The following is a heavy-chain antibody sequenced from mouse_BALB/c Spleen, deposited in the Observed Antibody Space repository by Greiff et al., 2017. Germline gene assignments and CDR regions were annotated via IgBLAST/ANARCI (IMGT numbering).Heavy chain of an antibody. CDR3: ARGGIGNYAVDY. J-gene: IGHJ2*01. D-gene: IGHD2-1*01. CDR1: GDSITSGY. CDR2: ISYSGST. Sequence: EVKLMESGPSLVKPSQTLSLTCSVTGDSITSGYWNWIRKFPGNKLEYMGYISYSGSTYYNPSLKSRISITRDTSKNQYYLQLNSVTTEDTATYYCARGGIGNYAVDYWGQGTTLTVAS. V-gene: IGHV3-8*02.